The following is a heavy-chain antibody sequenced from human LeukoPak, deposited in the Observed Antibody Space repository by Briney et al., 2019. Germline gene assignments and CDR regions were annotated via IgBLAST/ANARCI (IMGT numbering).Heavy chain of an antibody. Sequence: GGSLRLSCAASGFTFSSYAMSWVSQTPGKGLEWVSAISGSGGSTYYADSVKGRFTISRDNSKNTLYLQMNSLRAEDTAVYYCAKVGAPYDLVDYWGQGTLVTVSS. CDR1: GFTFSSYA. CDR2: ISGSGGST. V-gene: IGHV3-23*01. D-gene: IGHD3-10*01. J-gene: IGHJ4*02. CDR3: AKVGAPYDLVDY.